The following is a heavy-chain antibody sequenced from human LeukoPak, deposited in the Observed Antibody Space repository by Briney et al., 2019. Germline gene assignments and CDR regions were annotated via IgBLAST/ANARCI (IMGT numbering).Heavy chain of an antibody. J-gene: IGHJ5*02. CDR2: MNPNSGNT. Sequence: GASVKVSCKASGYTFTSYDINWVRQATGQGLEWMGWMNPNSGNTGYAQKFQGRVTMTRNTSISTAYMELSSLRSEDTAVYYCARVDVVVAAAWKNWFDPWGQGTLVTVSS. CDR3: ARVDVVVAAAWKNWFDP. CDR1: GYTFTSYD. D-gene: IGHD2-15*01. V-gene: IGHV1-8*01.